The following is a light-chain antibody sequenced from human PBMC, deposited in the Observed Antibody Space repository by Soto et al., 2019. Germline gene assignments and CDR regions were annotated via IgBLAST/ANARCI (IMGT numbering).Light chain of an antibody. Sequence: DIQMTQSPSTLSASVGDRVTITCRASQSISSWLAWYQQKPGKAPKLLIYKASSLESGVPSRCSGSGSGTEFTLTISSLQPDDFATYYCQQYNSYSQKFGQGTKVEIK. J-gene: IGKJ1*01. V-gene: IGKV1-5*03. CDR2: KAS. CDR3: QQYNSYSQK. CDR1: QSISSW.